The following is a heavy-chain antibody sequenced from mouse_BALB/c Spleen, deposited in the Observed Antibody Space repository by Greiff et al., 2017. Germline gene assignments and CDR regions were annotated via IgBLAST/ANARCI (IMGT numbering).Heavy chain of an antibody. V-gene: IGHV1-54*01. CDR1: GYAFTNYL. Sequence: QVQLQQSGAELVRPGTSVKVSCKASGYAFTNYLIEWVKQRPGQGLEWIGVINPGSGGTNYNEKFKGKATLTADKSSSTAYMQLSSLTSDDSAVYYCARALGAWFAYWGQGTLVTVSA. CDR2: INPGSGGT. J-gene: IGHJ3*01. D-gene: IGHD4-1*01. CDR3: ARALGAWFAY.